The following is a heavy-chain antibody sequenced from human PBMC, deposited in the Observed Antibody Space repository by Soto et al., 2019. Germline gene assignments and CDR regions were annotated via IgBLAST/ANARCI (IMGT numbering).Heavy chain of an antibody. D-gene: IGHD2-21*02. CDR1: GGSVSSGSYY. CDR2: IYYSGST. V-gene: IGHV4-61*01. CDR3: ARAHIVVVTAPNAFDI. J-gene: IGHJ3*02. Sequence: SSETLSLTCTVSGGSVSSGSYYWSWIRQPPGKGLEWIGYIYYSGSTNYNPSLKSRVTISVDTSKNQFSLKLSSVTAADTAVYYCARAHIVVVTAPNAFDIWGQGTMVTVSS.